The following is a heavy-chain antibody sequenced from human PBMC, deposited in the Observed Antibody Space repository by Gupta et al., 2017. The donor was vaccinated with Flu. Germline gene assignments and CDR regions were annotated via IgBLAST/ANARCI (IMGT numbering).Heavy chain of an antibody. D-gene: IGHD2-2*02. CDR1: GGSFSGYY. J-gene: IGHJ6*03. Sequence: QVQLQQWGAGLLKPSETLSLTCAVYGGSFSGYYWSWIRQPPGKGLEWIGEINHSGSTNYNPSLKSRVTISVDTSKNQFSLKLSSVTAADTAVYYCARGGPYCSSTSCYKPYRGGYYYYYMDVWGKGTTVTVSS. CDR3: ARGGPYCSSTSCYKPYRGGYYYYYMDV. CDR2: INHSGST. V-gene: IGHV4-34*01.